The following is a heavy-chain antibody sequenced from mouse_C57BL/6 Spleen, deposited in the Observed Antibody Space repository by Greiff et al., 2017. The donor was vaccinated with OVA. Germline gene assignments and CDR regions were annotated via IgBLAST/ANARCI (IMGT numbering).Heavy chain of an antibody. CDR2: IDPSDSYT. Sequence: VQLQQPGAELVMPGASVKLSCKASGYTFTSYWMHWVKQRPGQGLEWIGEIDPSDSYTNYNQKFKGKSTLTVDKSSSTAYMQLSSLTSEDSAVYYCARSPRWLLLMDYWGQGTSVTVSS. V-gene: IGHV1-69*01. CDR3: ARSPRWLLLMDY. D-gene: IGHD2-3*01. J-gene: IGHJ4*01. CDR1: GYTFTSYW.